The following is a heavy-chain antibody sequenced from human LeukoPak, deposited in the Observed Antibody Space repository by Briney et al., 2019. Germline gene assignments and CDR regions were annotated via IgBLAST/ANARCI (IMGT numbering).Heavy chain of an antibody. CDR2: MNPNSGNT. D-gene: IGHD3-3*01. CDR1: GYTFTSYD. V-gene: IGHV1-8*03. Sequence: ASVKVSCKASGYTFTSYDINWVRQATGQGLEWMGWMNPNSGNTGYAQKFQGRVTITRNTSISTAYMELSSLRSEDTAVYYCARGPSYYDFWSGPYRLEYMDVWGKGTTVTVSS. J-gene: IGHJ6*03. CDR3: ARGPSYYDFWSGPYRLEYMDV.